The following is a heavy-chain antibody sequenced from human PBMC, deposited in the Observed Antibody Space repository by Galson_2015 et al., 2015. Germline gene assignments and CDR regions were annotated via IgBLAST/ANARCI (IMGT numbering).Heavy chain of an antibody. CDR1: GFTFSSYE. J-gene: IGHJ6*03. V-gene: IGHV3-48*03. CDR3: ARGCSSTSCYYYYYYMDV. CDR2: ISSSGSTI. Sequence: SLRLSCAASGFTFSSYEMNWVRQAPGKGLEWVSYISSSGSTIYYADSVKGRFTISRDNAKNSLYLQMNSLRAEDTAVYYCARGCSSTSCYYYYYYMDVWGKGTTVTVSS. D-gene: IGHD2-2*01.